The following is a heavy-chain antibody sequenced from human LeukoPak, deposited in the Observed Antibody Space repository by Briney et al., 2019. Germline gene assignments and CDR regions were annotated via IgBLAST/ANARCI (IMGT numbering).Heavy chain of an antibody. J-gene: IGHJ4*02. Sequence: GGSLRLSCAASGFTFTSYGMHWVRQAPGKGLEWVVFIRYDGSNKYYADSVKGRFTISRDNSKNTLYLQMNSLRAEDTAVYYCAKDDFIAAAGTGDYWGQGTLVTVSS. CDR3: AKDDFIAAAGTGDY. V-gene: IGHV3-30*02. CDR2: IRYDGSNK. CDR1: GFTFTSYG. D-gene: IGHD6-13*01.